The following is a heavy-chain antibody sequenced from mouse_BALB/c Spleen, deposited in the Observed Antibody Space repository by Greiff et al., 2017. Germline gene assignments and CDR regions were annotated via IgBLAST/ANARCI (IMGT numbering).Heavy chain of an antibody. Sequence: EVHLVESGPELVKPGASVKISCKASGYTFTDYNMHWVKQSHGKSLEWIGYIYPYNGGTGYNQKFKSKATLTVDNSSSTAYMELRSLTSEDSAVYYCARSAYGSSYDYWGQGTTLTVSS. CDR2: IYPYNGGT. J-gene: IGHJ2*01. D-gene: IGHD1-1*01. CDR1: GYTFTDYN. V-gene: IGHV1S29*02. CDR3: ARSAYGSSYDY.